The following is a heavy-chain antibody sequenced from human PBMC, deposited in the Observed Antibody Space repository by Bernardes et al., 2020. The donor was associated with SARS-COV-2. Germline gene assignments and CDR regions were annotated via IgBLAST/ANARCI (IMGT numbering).Heavy chain of an antibody. Sequence: GGSLRLSCAASGFTFSSYGMHWVRQAPGKGLEWVAVISYDGSNKYYADSVKGRFTISRDNSKNTLYLQMNSLRAEDTAVYYCAKDFGVQKVVTATGWFDPWGQGTLVTVSS. J-gene: IGHJ5*02. V-gene: IGHV3-30*18. CDR1: GFTFSSYG. CDR2: ISYDGSNK. D-gene: IGHD2-21*02. CDR3: AKDFGVQKVVTATGWFDP.